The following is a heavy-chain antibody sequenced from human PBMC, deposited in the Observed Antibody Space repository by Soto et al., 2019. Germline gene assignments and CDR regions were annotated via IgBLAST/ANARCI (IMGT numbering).Heavy chain of an antibody. CDR1: GGSLSCYY. CDR2: INHSGST. Sequence: SETLSLTCAVYGGSLSCYYWSWIRQPPGKGREWIGEINHSGSTNYNPSLKSRVTILVDTSKNQFSLKLSSVTAADTAVYYCARHFGDYVWGSYYNWFDPWGQGALVTVSS. CDR3: ARHFGDYVWGSYYNWFDP. D-gene: IGHD3-16*01. J-gene: IGHJ5*02. V-gene: IGHV4-34*01.